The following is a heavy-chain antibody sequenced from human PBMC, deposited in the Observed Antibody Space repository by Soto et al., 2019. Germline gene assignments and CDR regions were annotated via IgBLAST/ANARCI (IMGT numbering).Heavy chain of an antibody. CDR1: GGSISSGGYY. CDR3: ARSPEATVTAFDF. D-gene: IGHD4-17*01. V-gene: IGHV4-31*03. J-gene: IGHJ4*02. CDR2: IYYSGST. Sequence: PSETLSLTCTVSGGSISSGGYYWRWIRQRPGKGLEWIGYIYYSGSTYYNPSLKSRVTISVDTSKNQFSLKLSSVTAADTAVYYCARSPEATVTAFDFWGLGTLVTVSS.